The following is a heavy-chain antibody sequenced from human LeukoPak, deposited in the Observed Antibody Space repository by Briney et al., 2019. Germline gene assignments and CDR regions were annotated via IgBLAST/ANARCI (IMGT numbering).Heavy chain of an antibody. J-gene: IGHJ4*02. CDR3: AREGSGSYFNPSRDFDY. CDR1: GYTFTSYY. V-gene: IGHV1-46*01. D-gene: IGHD1-26*01. Sequence: ASVKVSFKASGYTFTSYYMHWVRQAPGQGLEWMGLINPSGGSTSYAQKFQGRVTITRDTSTSTVYMELSSLRSEDTAVYYCAREGSGSYFNPSRDFDYWGQGTLVSVSS. CDR2: INPSGGST.